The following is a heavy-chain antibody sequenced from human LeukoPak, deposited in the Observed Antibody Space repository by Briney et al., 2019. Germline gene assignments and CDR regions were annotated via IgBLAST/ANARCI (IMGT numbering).Heavy chain of an antibody. CDR3: ARRGRLLWFEGLFDP. V-gene: IGHV4-34*01. CDR2: INHSGST. Sequence: SETLSLTCAVYGGSFSGYYWSWIRQPPGKGLEWIGEINHSGSTNYNPSLKSRVTISVDTSKNQFSLKLSSVTAADTAVYYCARRGRLLWFEGLFDPWGQGTLVTVSS. J-gene: IGHJ5*02. CDR1: GGSFSGYY. D-gene: IGHD3-10*01.